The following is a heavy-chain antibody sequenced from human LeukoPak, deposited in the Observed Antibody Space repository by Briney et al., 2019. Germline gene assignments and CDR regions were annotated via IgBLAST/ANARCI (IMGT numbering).Heavy chain of an antibody. J-gene: IGHJ4*02. CDR3: AKRLSDILTGYYLFDY. Sequence: GGSLRLSCAASGFTFSSYSMNGVRQAPGKGLEWVSSISRSGSTKYYADSVKGRFTISRDNSKNTLYLQMNSLRAEDTAVYYCAKRLSDILTGYYLFDYWGQGTLVTVSS. CDR1: GFTFSSYS. CDR2: ISRSGSTK. V-gene: IGHV3-48*01. D-gene: IGHD3-9*01.